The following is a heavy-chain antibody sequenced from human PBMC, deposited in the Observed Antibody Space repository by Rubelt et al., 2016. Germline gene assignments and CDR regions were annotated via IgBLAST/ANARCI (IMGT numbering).Heavy chain of an antibody. CDR1: GFTFSAYA. Sequence: EVQLLESGGGLVQPGGSLRLSCAASGFTFSAYAMNWVRQAPGKGLEWVSCISSRTSYIYYADSLKGRFTISRDNAKNSLYLQMNSLGVEDTAVYYCARESKVGATGFCDYWSQGTLVTVSS. CDR2: ISSRTSYI. CDR3: ARESKVGATGFCDY. J-gene: IGHJ4*02. D-gene: IGHD1-26*01. V-gene: IGHV3-21*01.